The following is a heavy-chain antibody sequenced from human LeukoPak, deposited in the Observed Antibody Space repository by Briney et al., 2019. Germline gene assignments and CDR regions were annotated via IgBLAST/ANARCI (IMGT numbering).Heavy chain of an antibody. V-gene: IGHV3-66*01. CDR1: GFTVSSNY. CDR3: ATDNHGFTGFGGYLEF. Sequence: GGSLRLSCAASGFTVSSNYMNWVRQAPGQGLEWVSVIYSGGSTYYADSVKGRFTISRDNSKSTLYLQMNSLRAEDTAVYYCATDNHGFTGFGGYLEFWGGGTLVTVSS. D-gene: IGHD1-14*01. J-gene: IGHJ4*02. CDR2: IYSGGST.